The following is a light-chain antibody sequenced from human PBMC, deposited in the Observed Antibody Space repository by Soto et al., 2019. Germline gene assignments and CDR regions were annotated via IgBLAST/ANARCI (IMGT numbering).Light chain of an antibody. Sequence: SALTQPASGSGSPGQSITISCTGTSSDVGGYNYFSWYQQHPGKAPKLMIYDVSNRPSGVSNRFSGSKSGNTASLTISGLQAEDEADYYCSSYTSSSTLYVFGTGTKVTVL. CDR2: DVS. CDR1: SSDVGGYNY. CDR3: SSYTSSSTLYV. J-gene: IGLJ1*01. V-gene: IGLV2-14*01.